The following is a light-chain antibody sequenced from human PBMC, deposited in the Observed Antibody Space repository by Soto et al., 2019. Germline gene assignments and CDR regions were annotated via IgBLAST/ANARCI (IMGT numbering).Light chain of an antibody. CDR2: KTD. J-gene: IGLJ3*02. CDR1: SYNIGKNL. CDR3: AAWDDSLSAWV. Sequence: QSVLTQPPSASGTPGQRVTISCSGGSYNIGKNLVYWYQQRPGTAPKLLIFKTDARPSGVPERFSGSNSGSSASLAISGLRSEDEADYFCAAWDDSLSAWVFGGGTKLTVL. V-gene: IGLV1-47*01.